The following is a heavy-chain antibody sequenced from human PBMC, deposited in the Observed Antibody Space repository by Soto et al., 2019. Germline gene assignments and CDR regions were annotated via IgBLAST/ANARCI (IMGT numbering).Heavy chain of an antibody. D-gene: IGHD3-9*01. Sequence: RRLSCAASGFAFRSYGMNWVRQAPGRGLEWVSSISSSGSVIYYTDSVKGRFIISRDNGRNSLFLQMNSLRAEDTAVYYCARNGADYDVSTGYYDYYYHGKDVWRQGTTVTVSS. CDR3: ARNGADYDVSTGYYDYYYHGKDV. CDR2: ISSSGSVI. V-gene: IGHV3-21*01. CDR1: GFAFRSYG. J-gene: IGHJ6*02.